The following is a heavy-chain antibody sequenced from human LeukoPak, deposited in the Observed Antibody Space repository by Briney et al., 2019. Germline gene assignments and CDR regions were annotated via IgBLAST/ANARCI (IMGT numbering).Heavy chain of an antibody. CDR2: IYYSGNT. V-gene: IGHV4-59*01. D-gene: IGHD3-9*01. CDR3: ASTGWNYDILT. Sequence: SETLSLTCTVSSGSISSYYWSWIRQPPGKGLEWIGHIYYSGNTKYNPSLKSRVTISVDASKNQFSLKLKYVTAADTAVYYCASTGWNYDILTWGQGTLVTVSS. J-gene: IGHJ5*02. CDR1: SGSISSYY.